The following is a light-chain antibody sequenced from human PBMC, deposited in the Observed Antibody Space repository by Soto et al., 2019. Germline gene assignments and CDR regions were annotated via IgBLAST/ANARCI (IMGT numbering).Light chain of an antibody. J-gene: IGKJ1*01. CDR2: GAS. V-gene: IGKV3-15*01. Sequence: EIVMTQSPATLSVSPGERATLSCRASQSVSSNLAWYQQKPGQAPMLLIYGASTRATGIPARFSGSGSGTEFTLTISSLQSEDFAVYYCQHYNNWPPWTFGQGTKVDIK. CDR3: QHYNNWPPWT. CDR1: QSVSSN.